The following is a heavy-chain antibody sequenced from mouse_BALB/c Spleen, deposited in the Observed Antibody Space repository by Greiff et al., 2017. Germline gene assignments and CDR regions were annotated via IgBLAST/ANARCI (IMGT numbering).Heavy chain of an antibody. CDR1: GFNIKDTY. D-gene: IGHD4-1*01. CDR2: IDPANGNT. J-gene: IGHJ3*01. Sequence: VQLQQSGAELVKPGASVKLSCTASGFNIKDTYMHWVKQRPEQGLEWIGRIDPANGNTKYDPKFQGKATITADTTSNTAYLQLSSLTSEDTADYYCARDWDEFADWGPGTLVTVSA. CDR3: ARDWDEFAD. V-gene: IGHV14-3*02.